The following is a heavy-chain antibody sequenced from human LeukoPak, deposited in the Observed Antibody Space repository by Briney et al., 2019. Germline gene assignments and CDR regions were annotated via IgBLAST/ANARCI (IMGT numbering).Heavy chain of an antibody. D-gene: IGHD5-18*01. CDR3: ARDRGGPGYTYGQPLDY. Sequence: GGSLRLSCAGSGFRVSDYYMSWFRQAPGKGLEWVSYTSGSGSPIYYADSVKGQFTISRDDDRNSLYLQMNSLSAEDTAVYYCARDRGGPGYTYGQPLDYWGQGTLVTVSS. J-gene: IGHJ4*02. CDR1: GFRVSDYY. V-gene: IGHV3-11*01. CDR2: TSGSGSPI.